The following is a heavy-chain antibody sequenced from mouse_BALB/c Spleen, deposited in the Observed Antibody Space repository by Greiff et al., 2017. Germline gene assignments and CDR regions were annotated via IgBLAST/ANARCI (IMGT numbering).Heavy chain of an antibody. V-gene: IGHV3-2*02. CDR3: ARNRSPYYAMDY. Sequence: DVQLQESGPGLVKPSQSLSLTCTVTGYSITSDYAWNWIRQFPGNKLEWMGYISYSGSTSYNPSLKSRISITRDTSKNQFFLQLNSVTTEDTATYYCARNRSPYYAMDYWGQGTSVTVSS. CDR2: ISYSGST. CDR1: GYSITSDYA. J-gene: IGHJ4*01.